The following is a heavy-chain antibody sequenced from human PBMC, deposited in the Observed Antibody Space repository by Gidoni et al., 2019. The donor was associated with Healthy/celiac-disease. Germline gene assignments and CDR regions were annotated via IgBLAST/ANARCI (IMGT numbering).Heavy chain of an antibody. J-gene: IGHJ5*02. CDR3: ARIGVVAATAEYNWFDP. V-gene: IGHV2-26*01. D-gene: IGHD2-15*01. CDR1: GFSLSNARMG. CDR2: MFSNDEK. Sequence: QVTLKESGPVLVKPTETLTLTCTVSGFSLSNARMGVSWIRQPPGKALEWLAHMFSNDEKSYSTSLKSRLTISKDTSKSQVVLTMTNMDPVDTATYYCARIGVVAATAEYNWFDPWGQGTLVTVSS.